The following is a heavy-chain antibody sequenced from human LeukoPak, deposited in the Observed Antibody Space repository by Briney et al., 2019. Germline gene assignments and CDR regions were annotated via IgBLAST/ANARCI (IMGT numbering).Heavy chain of an antibody. V-gene: IGHV4-59*01. CDR3: ARAVAGNFDY. CDR1: GGSISSYY. D-gene: IGHD6-19*01. Sequence: SETLSLTCTVSGGSISSYYWSWIRQPPGKGLEWIGYIYYSGSTNYNPSLKSRVTISVDTSKNQFSLKLSSVTAADTAVYYCARAVAGNFDYWGQGTLVTVSS. CDR2: IYYSGST. J-gene: IGHJ4*02.